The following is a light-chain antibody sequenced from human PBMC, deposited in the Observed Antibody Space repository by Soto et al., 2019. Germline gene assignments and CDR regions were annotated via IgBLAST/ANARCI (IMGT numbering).Light chain of an antibody. J-gene: IGKJ3*01. CDR3: QQYGSSLFT. V-gene: IGKV3-20*01. Sequence: EIVLPQSPGTLSLSPGERATLSCRASQSVSSIYLAWYQQKPGQAPRVLIYGTSIRASGVPERFSGGGSGTDFTLTITRLEPEDFAVYYCQQYGSSLFTFGPGTKVDIK. CDR1: QSVSSIY. CDR2: GTS.